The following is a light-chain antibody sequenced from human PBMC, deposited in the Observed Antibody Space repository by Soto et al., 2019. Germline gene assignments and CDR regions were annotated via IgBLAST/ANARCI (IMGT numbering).Light chain of an antibody. Sequence: EIVLTQSPATLSLSPGERATLSCRASQGVSSYLAWYRQKPGQAPRLLIYDASNRATGIPARFSGSGSGTDFTLTISSLEPEDFAVYYCQQRNTWPLTFGGGTKVEIK. CDR1: QGVSSY. CDR2: DAS. V-gene: IGKV3-11*01. CDR3: QQRNTWPLT. J-gene: IGKJ4*01.